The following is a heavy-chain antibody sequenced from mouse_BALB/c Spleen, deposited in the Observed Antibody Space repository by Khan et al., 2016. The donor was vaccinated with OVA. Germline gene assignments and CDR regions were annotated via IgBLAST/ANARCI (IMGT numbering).Heavy chain of an antibody. CDR1: GFSLTDYG. CDR3: AKEDCGSSSFDY. D-gene: IGHD1-1*01. CDR2: IWGGGST. J-gene: IGHJ2*01. V-gene: IGHV2-6-5*01. Sequence: QVQLKESGPGLVAPSQSLSITCTVSGFSLTDYGVSWIRQPPGKGLEWMGVIWGGGSTYNNSTLKYRLRIRKANTTSNVFFKMNSLQTDETAMYCCAKEDCGSSSFDYWGQGTTLTVSS.